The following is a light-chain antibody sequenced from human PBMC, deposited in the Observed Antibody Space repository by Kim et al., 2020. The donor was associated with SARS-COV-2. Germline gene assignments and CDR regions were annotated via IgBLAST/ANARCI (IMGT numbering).Light chain of an antibody. CDR3: QQYNSFSS. CDR2: DAS. CDR1: QSISTW. J-gene: IGKJ2*03. V-gene: IGKV1-5*01. Sequence: LSASVGDRVTITCRASQSISTWLAWYPQKPGKAPKLLISDASILQTGVPPRFSGGGSGGDFTLTLSNLQPDDFATYYCQQYNSFSSFGQGTKLEI.